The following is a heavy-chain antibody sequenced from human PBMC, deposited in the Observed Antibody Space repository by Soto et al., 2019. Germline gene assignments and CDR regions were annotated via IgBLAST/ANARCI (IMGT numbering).Heavy chain of an antibody. CDR3: ARERTGTTSMDV. D-gene: IGHD1-1*01. CDR1: GYTFTSYD. V-gene: IGHV1-8*01. CDR2: MNPNSGNT. J-gene: IGHJ6*02. Sequence: QVPLVQSGAEVKQPGASVKVSCKASGYTFTSYDINWVRQATGQGLEWMGWMNPNSGNTGYAKKFQGRVTMTRNTSITTAYMELSSLRSEDTAVYYCARERTGTTSMDVWGQGTTVTVSS.